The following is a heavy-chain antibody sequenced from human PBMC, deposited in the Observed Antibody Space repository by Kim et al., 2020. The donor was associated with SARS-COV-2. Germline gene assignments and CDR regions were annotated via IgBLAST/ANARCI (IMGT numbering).Heavy chain of an antibody. CDR2: IGTAGDT. V-gene: IGHV3-13*04. CDR1: GFTFSSYD. Sequence: GGSLRLSCAASGFTFSSYDMHWVRQATGKGLEWVSAIGTAGDTYYPGSVKGRFTISRENAKNSLYLQMNSLRAGDTAVYYCARAKGWIAVAGTIDRNDYWGQGTLVTVSS. J-gene: IGHJ4*02. D-gene: IGHD6-19*01. CDR3: ARAKGWIAVAGTIDRNDY.